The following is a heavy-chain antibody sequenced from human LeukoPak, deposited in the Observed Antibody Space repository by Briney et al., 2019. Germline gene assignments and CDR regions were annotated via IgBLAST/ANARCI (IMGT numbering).Heavy chain of an antibody. CDR3: ARDPTYYYDSSYFDY. CDR1: GFTFSSYA. CDR2: ISYDGSNK. V-gene: IGHV3-30*04. Sequence: GRSLRLSCAASGFTFSSYARHWVRQAPAKGLEWVAVISYDGSNKYYADSVKGRFTISRDNSKNTLYLQMNSLRAEDTAVYYCARDPTYYYDSSYFDYWGQGTLVTVSS. D-gene: IGHD3-22*01. J-gene: IGHJ4*02.